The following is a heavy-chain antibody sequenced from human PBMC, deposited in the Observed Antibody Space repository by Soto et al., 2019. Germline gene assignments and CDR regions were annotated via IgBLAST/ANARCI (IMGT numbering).Heavy chain of an antibody. CDR3: ARHPPLYGSRFPFAY. CDR2: IYYSGKT. V-gene: IGHV4-39*01. CDR1: GGSISNSRDY. Sequence: LTCSVSGGSISNSRDYWGWIRQPPGKGLEWIATIYYSGKTYYNPSLKSRVTISVDTSKNQFSLNLISVTAADTAVYYCARHPPLYGSRFPFAYWGQGALVTVSS. D-gene: IGHD3-10*01. J-gene: IGHJ4*02.